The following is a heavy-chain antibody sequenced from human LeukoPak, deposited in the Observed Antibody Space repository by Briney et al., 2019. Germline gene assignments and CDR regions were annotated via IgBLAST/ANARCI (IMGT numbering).Heavy chain of an antibody. J-gene: IGHJ5*02. CDR1: GYSFTIYG. V-gene: IGHV1-18*01. CDR2: IIPNNGNR. D-gene: IGHD3-10*01. Sequence: GASVTVSFTVSGYSFTIYGITWVRRVPGQGLEWMGWIIPNNGNRDYAQKFQGRVTMTTDTSTSTDYMELRSLRSDDTAFYYCARWLGTYNWFDPWGQGTLVTVSS. CDR3: ARWLGTYNWFDP.